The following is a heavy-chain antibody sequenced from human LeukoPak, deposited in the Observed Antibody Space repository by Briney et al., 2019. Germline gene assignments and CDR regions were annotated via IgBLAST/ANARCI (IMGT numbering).Heavy chain of an antibody. CDR2: ISNDGNKK. V-gene: IGHV3-30*18. CDR3: AKDRYSYAFEYFDS. J-gene: IGHJ4*02. D-gene: IGHD5-18*01. CDR1: GFTFSSYG. Sequence: GSLRLSCAASGFTFSSYGMHWVRQAPGKGLEWVAVISNDGNKKYYADPVKGRFTISRDNSKNTLSLQVSSLRAEDTAVYYCAKDRYSYAFEYFDSWGQGTLVTVSS.